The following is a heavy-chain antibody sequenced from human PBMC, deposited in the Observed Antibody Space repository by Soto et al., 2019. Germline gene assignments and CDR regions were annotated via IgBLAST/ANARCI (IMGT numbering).Heavy chain of an antibody. D-gene: IGHD6-19*01. CDR1: GFTFSSYA. CDR3: AKALPVWIAVAGSPLISFDY. J-gene: IGHJ4*02. CDR2: ISGSGGST. V-gene: IGHV3-23*01. Sequence: PGGSLRLSCAASGFTFSSYAMSWVRQAPGKGLEWVSAISGSGGSTYYADSAKGRFTISRDNSKNTLYLQMNSLRAEDTAVYYCAKALPVWIAVAGSPLISFDYWGQGTLVTVSS.